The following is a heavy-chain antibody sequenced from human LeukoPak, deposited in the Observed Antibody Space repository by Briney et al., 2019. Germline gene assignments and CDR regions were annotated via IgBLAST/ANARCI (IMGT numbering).Heavy chain of an antibody. CDR2: FDPEDGET. CDR1: GYTLTELS. CDR3: ATDITMVRGRAFDI. Sequence: GASVTVSCKVSGYTLTELSMHWVRQAPGKGLEWMGGFDPEDGETIYAQKFQGRVTMTEDTSTDTAYMELSSLRSEDTAVYYCATDITMVRGRAFDIWGQGTMVTVSS. D-gene: IGHD3-10*01. V-gene: IGHV1-24*01. J-gene: IGHJ3*02.